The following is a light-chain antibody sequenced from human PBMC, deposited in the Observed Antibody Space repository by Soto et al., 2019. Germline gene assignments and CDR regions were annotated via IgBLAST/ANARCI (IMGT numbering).Light chain of an antibody. V-gene: IGLV2-11*01. CDR1: SSDVGGYNY. CDR3: CSYAGSYTYV. J-gene: IGLJ1*01. Sequence: QSALTQPRSVSGSPGQSVTISCTGTSSDVGGYNYVSWYQQHPGKAPKVMIYDVAKRPSGVPDRFSGSKSGNTASLTISGLQADDEADYYCCSYAGSYTYVFGSVTKVTVL. CDR2: DVA.